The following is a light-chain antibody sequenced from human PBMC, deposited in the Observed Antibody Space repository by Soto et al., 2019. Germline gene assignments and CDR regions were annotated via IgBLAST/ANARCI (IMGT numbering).Light chain of an antibody. CDR2: GNS. Sequence: QSVLTQPPSVSGAPEQTVTISCTGSSSNIGAGFDVHWYQQLPGTAPKVFIYGNSNRPSGVPDRFSGSKSGTSASLAITGLQAEDEADYYCQSYDTSLRDWVFGGGTKVTVL. CDR3: QSYDTSLRDWV. J-gene: IGLJ3*02. V-gene: IGLV1-40*01. CDR1: SSNIGAGFD.